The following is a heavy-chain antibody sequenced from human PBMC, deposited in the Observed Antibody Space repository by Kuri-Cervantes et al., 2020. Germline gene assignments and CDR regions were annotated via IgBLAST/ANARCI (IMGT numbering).Heavy chain of an antibody. V-gene: IGHV4-4*02. Sequence: SETLSLTCAVSGGSISTNNWWSWVRQSPGKGLEWIGEISHSGSTNYNPSLKSRVTMSIDKSKNQFSLELSSVTAADTAIFYCAREARNYYDSATLGAYDIWGQGTMVTVSS. J-gene: IGHJ3*02. D-gene: IGHD3-22*01. CDR3: AREARNYYDSATLGAYDI. CDR2: ISHSGST. CDR1: GGSISTNNW.